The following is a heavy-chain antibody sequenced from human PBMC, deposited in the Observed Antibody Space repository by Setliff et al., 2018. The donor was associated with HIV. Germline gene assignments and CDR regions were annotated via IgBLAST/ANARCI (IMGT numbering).Heavy chain of an antibody. CDR1: GFTFNNAW. CDR2: IKSKTDGGTT. Sequence: LRLSCAASGFTFNNAWMNWVRQAPGKGLEWVSRIKSKTDGGTTGYAAPVKGRFTISRDDSENTLYLQMNSLKTEDTAVYYCTTDLTSAGLYYYYMDVWGKGTTVTVSS. V-gene: IGHV3-15*07. D-gene: IGHD6-13*01. J-gene: IGHJ6*03. CDR3: TTDLTSAGLYYYYMDV.